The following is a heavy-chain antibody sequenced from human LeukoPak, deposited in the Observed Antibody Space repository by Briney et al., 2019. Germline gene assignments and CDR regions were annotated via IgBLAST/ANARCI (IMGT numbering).Heavy chain of an antibody. CDR2: IYYSGST. V-gene: IGHV4-61*01. Sequence: SETLSLTCTVSGGSIRSSSYYWGWIRQPPGKGLEWIGYIYYSGSTNYNPSLKSRVTISVDTSKNQFSLKLSSVTAADTAVYYCATDGNFDLWGRGTLVTVSS. CDR3: ATDGNFDL. J-gene: IGHJ2*01. CDR1: GGSIRSSSYY. D-gene: IGHD1-26*01.